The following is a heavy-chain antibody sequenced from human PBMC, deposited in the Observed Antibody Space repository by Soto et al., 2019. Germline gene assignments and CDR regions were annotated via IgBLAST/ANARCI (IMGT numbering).Heavy chain of an antibody. V-gene: IGHV3-49*03. CDR2: IRSKAYGGTT. J-gene: IGHJ2*01. CDR1: GFTFGDYA. Sequence: GSLRLSCTASGFTFGDYAMSWFRQAPGKGLEWVGFIRSKAYGGTTEYAASVKGRFTISRDDSKSIAYLQMNSLKTEDTAVYYCTRALSFHVGGPGWYFDLWGRGTLVTVSS. CDR3: TRALSFHVGGPGWYFDL. D-gene: IGHD3-10*02.